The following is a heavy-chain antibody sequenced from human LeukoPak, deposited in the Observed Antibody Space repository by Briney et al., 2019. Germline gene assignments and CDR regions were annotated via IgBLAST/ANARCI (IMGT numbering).Heavy chain of an antibody. CDR3: VRGIAAAGLYFDY. CDR2: IYYSGST. Sequence: SETLSLTCTVSGGSISNYYWSWIRQPPGKGLEWIGNIYYSGSTNYNPSLKSRVTLSLDTSKNQFSLKLSSVTAADTAVYYFVRGIAAAGLYFDYWGQGTLVTVSS. CDR1: GGSISNYY. V-gene: IGHV4-59*01. D-gene: IGHD6-13*01. J-gene: IGHJ4*02.